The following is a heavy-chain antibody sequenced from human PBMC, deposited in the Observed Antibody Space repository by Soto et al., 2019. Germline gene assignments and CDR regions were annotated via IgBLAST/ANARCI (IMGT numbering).Heavy chain of an antibody. CDR3: AKDQEGATRSSDS. CDR2: ISWNSGSI. J-gene: IGHJ4*02. Sequence: EVQLVESGGGLVQPGRSLRLSCAASGFTFDDYAMHWVRQAPGKGLEWVSGISWNSGSIGYADSVKGRFTISRDNAKSTVFLQMNSLRAEDTAIYYCAKDQEGATRSSDSWGQGTLVTVSS. CDR1: GFTFDDYA. V-gene: IGHV3-9*01. D-gene: IGHD1-26*01.